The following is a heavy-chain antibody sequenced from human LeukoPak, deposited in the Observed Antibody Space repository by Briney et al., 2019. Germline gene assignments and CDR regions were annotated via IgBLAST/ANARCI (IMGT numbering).Heavy chain of an antibody. CDR2: INPSGGST. J-gene: IGHJ6*03. CDR1: GYTFTSYY. D-gene: IGHD5-24*01. CDR3: ARVSPAAKRWLQHNRYYYCMDV. Sequence: GASVKVSCKASGYTFTSYYMHWVRQAPGQGLEWMGIINPSGGSTSYAQKFQGRVTMTRDMSTSTVYMELSSLRSEDTAVYYCARVSPAAKRWLQHNRYYYCMDVWGKGTTVTVSS. V-gene: IGHV1-46*01.